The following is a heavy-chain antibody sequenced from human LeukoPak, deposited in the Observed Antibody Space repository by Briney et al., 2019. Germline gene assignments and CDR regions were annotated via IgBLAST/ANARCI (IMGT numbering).Heavy chain of an antibody. CDR1: GFTFSSYS. V-gene: IGHV3-21*01. CDR3: ARDPYSGNYGNDYYYYMDV. Sequence: GGSLRLSCAASGFTFSSYSMNWVRQAPGKAMEWVSSITSSGTHIFYADSVRGRFTISRDNAKNSLYLQMDSLGPDDTAVYYCARDPYSGNYGNDYYYYMDVWGKGTTVTISS. CDR2: ITSSGTHI. D-gene: IGHD1-26*01. J-gene: IGHJ6*03.